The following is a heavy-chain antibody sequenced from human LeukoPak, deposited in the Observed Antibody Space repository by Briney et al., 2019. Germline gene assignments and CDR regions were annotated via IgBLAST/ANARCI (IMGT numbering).Heavy chain of an antibody. V-gene: IGHV3-20*04. CDR1: GFTFDDYG. CDR2: INWNGGST. D-gene: IGHD2-2*01. J-gene: IGHJ4*02. Sequence: GGSLRLSCAASGFTFDDYGMSWVRQAPGKGLEWVSGINWNGGSTGYADSVKGRFTISRDNAKNCLYLQMNCLRAEDTALYYCARDRGSYCSSTTCYSTWGYWGQGTLVTVSS. CDR3: ARDRGSYCSSTTCYSTWGY.